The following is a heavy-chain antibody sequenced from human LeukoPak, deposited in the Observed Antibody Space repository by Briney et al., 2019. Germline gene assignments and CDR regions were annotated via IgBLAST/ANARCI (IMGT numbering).Heavy chain of an antibody. CDR3: ASNNGYRFDP. J-gene: IGHJ5*02. V-gene: IGHV1-46*01. CDR2: IKPGGDST. CDR1: GYTFTNYY. D-gene: IGHD5-12*01. Sequence: ASVKVSCKASGYTFTNYYIHWVRQAPGQGLEWMGVIKPGGDSTSSARIFQGRVCMTSDTSTSTVYMELSGLRSEDTAVYYCASNNGYRFDPWGQGTLVTVSS.